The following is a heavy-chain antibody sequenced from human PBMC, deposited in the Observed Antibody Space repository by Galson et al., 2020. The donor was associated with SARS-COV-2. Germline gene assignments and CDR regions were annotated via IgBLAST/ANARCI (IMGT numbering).Heavy chain of an antibody. V-gene: IGHV1-8*01. Sequence: ASVKVSCKASGYPFTNFDINWVRQAPGQGLEWMGWLNPNGGRTGYARKFRGRLTMTSDTSTSSAYMELRSLTSEDTAIYYCARLADYYASGASPLWGQGTLVTVSS. D-gene: IGHD3-10*01. J-gene: IGHJ4*02. CDR3: ARLADYYASGASPL. CDR1: GYPFTNFD. CDR2: LNPNGGRT.